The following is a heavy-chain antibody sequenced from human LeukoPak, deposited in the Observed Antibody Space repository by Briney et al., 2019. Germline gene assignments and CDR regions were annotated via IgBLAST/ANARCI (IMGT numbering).Heavy chain of an antibody. CDR2: FDPEDGET. CDR3: ATDGYNLDGFDY. V-gene: IGHV1-24*01. D-gene: IGHD5-24*01. J-gene: IGHJ4*02. Sequence: ASVKVSCKASGYTFTGYYIHWVRQAPGKGLEWMGGFDPEDGETIYAQKFQGRVTMTEDTSTDTAYMELSSLRSEDTAVYYCATDGYNLDGFDYWGQGTLVTVSS. CDR1: GYTFTGYY.